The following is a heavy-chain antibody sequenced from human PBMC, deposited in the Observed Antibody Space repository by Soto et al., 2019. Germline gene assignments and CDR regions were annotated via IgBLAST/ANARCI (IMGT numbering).Heavy chain of an antibody. J-gene: IGHJ3*02. D-gene: IGHD2-21*02. Sequence: GGSLRLSCAASGFTFSSYAISWVRQAPGKGLEWVSAISGSGGSTYYADSVKGRFTISRDNSKNTLYLQMNSLRAEDTAVYYCAKDINAYCGGDCYPGVYAFDIWGHGTMVTV. V-gene: IGHV3-23*01. CDR1: GFTFSSYA. CDR2: ISGSGGST. CDR3: AKDINAYCGGDCYPGVYAFDI.